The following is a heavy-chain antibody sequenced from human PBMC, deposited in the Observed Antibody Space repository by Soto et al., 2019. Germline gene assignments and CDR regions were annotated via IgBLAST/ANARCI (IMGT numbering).Heavy chain of an antibody. J-gene: IGHJ4*02. CDR2: IYYSGST. CDR1: GGSISSYY. Sequence: LSLTCTVSGGSISSYYWSWIRQPPGKGLEWIGYIYYSGSTNYNPSLKSRVTISVDTSKNQFSLKLSSVTAADTAVYYCARAPRGNYGYPSYFDYWGQGSLVTVSS. V-gene: IGHV4-59*01. D-gene: IGHD1-7*01. CDR3: ARAPRGNYGYPSYFDY.